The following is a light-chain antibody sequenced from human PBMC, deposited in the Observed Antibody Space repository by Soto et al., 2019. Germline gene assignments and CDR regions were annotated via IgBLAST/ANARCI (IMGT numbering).Light chain of an antibody. CDR1: QSVLYSSNNKNY. V-gene: IGKV4-1*01. CDR3: QQYYSTPRT. J-gene: IGKJ1*01. CDR2: WAS. Sequence: DIVMTQSPDSLAVSLGERATINCKSSQSVLYSSNNKNYLTWYQQKPGQPPKLLIYWASTRESGVPDRFSGSGSGTDFTLTISSLQAEGVAVYYCQQYYSTPRTFGQGTKVEIK.